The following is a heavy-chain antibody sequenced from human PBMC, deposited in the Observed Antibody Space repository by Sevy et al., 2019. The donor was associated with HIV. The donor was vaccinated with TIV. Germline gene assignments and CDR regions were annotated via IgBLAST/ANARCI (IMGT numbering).Heavy chain of an antibody. J-gene: IGHJ4*02. Sequence: SETLSLTCTVSGGSISSYYWSWIRQPPGKGLEWIGYIYYSGSTNYNPSLKSRVTISVDTSKNHFSLKLSSVTAADTAVYYCARRGSSGVYYFDYWGQGTLVTVSS. V-gene: IGHV4-59*01. D-gene: IGHD6-19*01. CDR3: ARRGSSGVYYFDY. CDR2: IYYSGST. CDR1: GGSISSYY.